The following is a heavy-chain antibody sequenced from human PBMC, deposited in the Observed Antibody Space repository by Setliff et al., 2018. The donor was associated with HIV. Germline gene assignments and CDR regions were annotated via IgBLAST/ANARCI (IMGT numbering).Heavy chain of an antibody. CDR1: GGSINSDNYY. J-gene: IGHJ1*01. Sequence: SETLSLTCSVSGGSINSDNYYWGWIRQAPGKGLEWIGSIYYSGTTYYNPSLRGRVTISVDRSRNQFSLTLNSVTAADTATYYCASRVIVVVTMSMPDEFFVHWGHGTLVTVSS. CDR3: ASRVIVVVTMSMPDEFFVH. D-gene: IGHD2-21*02. CDR2: IYYSGTT. V-gene: IGHV4-39*01.